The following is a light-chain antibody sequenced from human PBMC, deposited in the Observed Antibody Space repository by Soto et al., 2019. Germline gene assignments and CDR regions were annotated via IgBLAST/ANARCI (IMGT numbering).Light chain of an antibody. CDR2: TDD. CDR1: GSNIGSHT. V-gene: IGLV1-44*01. Sequence: HSALTQPPSASGTPGQRVTISCSGSGSNIGSHTVNWYQQLPGTAPKLLIYTDDQRPSAVPDRFSGSKSGTSASLAISGLQSEDEADYHCVTWDDSLNGPVFGGGTKLTVL. J-gene: IGLJ2*01. CDR3: VTWDDSLNGPV.